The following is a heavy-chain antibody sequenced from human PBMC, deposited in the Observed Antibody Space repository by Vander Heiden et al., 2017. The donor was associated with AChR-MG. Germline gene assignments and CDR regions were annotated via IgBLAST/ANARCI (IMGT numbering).Heavy chain of an antibody. V-gene: IGHV3-53*01. D-gene: IGHD6-25*01. CDR2: TYSGRST. CDR3: ARERLREVFDI. J-gene: IGHJ3*02. CDR1: GLNVISNY. Sequence: EVQLVECGGGLIQPGGSLRLSCAASGLNVISNYMCWVRQAPGKGLEWVSTTYSGRSTTYADAVKGRFTISRDNSKNTLYLQMNSLRAEDTAVYYCARERLREVFDIWGQGTMVTVSS.